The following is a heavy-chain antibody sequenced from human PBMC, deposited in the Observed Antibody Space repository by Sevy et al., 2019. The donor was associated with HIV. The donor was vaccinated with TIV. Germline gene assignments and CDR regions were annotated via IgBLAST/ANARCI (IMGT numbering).Heavy chain of an antibody. CDR2: IIPLFGTT. Sequence: ASVKVSCKASGGPFNTYAITWIRQAPGQGLEWMGGIIPLFGTTTYAHHFQGRITITADESRTTAYMELSSLRSEDTAVYYCASERGRPVQLERLTSYYGMDIWGQGTTVTVSS. J-gene: IGHJ6*02. CDR1: GGPFNTYA. V-gene: IGHV1-69*13. CDR3: ASERGRPVQLERLTSYYGMDI. D-gene: IGHD1-1*01.